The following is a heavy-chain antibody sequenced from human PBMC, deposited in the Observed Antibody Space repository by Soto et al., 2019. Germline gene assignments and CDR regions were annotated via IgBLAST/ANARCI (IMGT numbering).Heavy chain of an antibody. CDR1: GYTFTSYA. D-gene: IGHD6-19*01. Sequence: ASVKVSCKASGYTFTSYAMHWVRQAPGQRLEWMGWINAGNGNTKYSQKFQGRVTITRDTSASTAYMELSSLRSEDTAVYYCARDSSAWGYYGMDVWGQGPTVTVSS. V-gene: IGHV1-3*01. J-gene: IGHJ6*02. CDR3: ARDSSAWGYYGMDV. CDR2: INAGNGNT.